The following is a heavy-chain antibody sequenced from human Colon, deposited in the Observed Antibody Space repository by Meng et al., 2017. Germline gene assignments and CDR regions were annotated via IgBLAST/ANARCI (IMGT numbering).Heavy chain of an antibody. CDR3: ARRLENSGGGSFDL. CDR1: GGSMKNYD. CDR2: IHFGGTI. V-gene: IGHV4-59*01. D-gene: IGHD3-16*01. J-gene: IGHJ4*02. Sequence: SETLSLTCTVSGGSMKNYDWSWIRQPPGKGPEWIGYIHFGGTIKYNPSLESRVSISIDTSNNQFSLRLNSVSAADTAVYYCARRLENSGGGSFDLWGQGTLVTVSS.